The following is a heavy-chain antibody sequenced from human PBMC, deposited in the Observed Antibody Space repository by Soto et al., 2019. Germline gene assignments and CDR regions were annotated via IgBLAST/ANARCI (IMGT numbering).Heavy chain of an antibody. CDR2: IRSKANSYAT. CDR3: TRLRPEGTVAGTYYFDY. J-gene: IGHJ4*02. D-gene: IGHD6-19*01. CDR1: GFTFSGSA. Sequence: EVQLVESGGGLVQPGGSLKLSCAASGFTFSGSAMHWVLQASGKGLEWVGRIRSKANSYATAYAESVKGRFTISRDDSKNTAYLQMNSLKTEDTAVDYCTRLRPEGTVAGTYYFDYWGQGTLVPVSS. V-gene: IGHV3-73*02.